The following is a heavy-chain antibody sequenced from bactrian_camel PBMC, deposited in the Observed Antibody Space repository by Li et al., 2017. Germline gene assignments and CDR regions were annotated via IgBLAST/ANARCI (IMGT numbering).Heavy chain of an antibody. J-gene: IGHJ6*01. CDR3: ARSSAGVCWSDTRRFPT. CDR2: IRRNFGTT. D-gene: IGHD3*01. Sequence: VQLVESGGGSVQAGGSLRLSCSASGYIASRGCLGWFRQAPGNERERVATIRRNFGTTYYAASVKGRFTISQDNAKNTLYLQMNSLKPEDTALYYCARSSAGVCWSDTRRFPTWGQGTQVTVS. CDR1: GYIASRGC. V-gene: IGHV3S31*01.